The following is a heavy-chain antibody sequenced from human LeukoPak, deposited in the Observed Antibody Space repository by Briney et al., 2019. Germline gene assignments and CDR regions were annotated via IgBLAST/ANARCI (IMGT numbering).Heavy chain of an antibody. J-gene: IGHJ4*02. Sequence: GGSLRLSCAASGFTFSSYWMHWVRQAPGKGLVWVSRINSDGSSTYYADSVKGRFTISRDNAKNSLYLQMNSLRAEDTAVYYCARAKAFGQESGSWVDWGQGTLVTVSS. V-gene: IGHV3-74*01. CDR2: INSDGSST. CDR3: ARAKAFGQESGSWVD. D-gene: IGHD1-26*01. CDR1: GFTFSSYW.